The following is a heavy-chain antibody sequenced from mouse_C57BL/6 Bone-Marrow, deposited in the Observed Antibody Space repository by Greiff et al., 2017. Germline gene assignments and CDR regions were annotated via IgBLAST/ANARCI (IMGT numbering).Heavy chain of an antibody. CDR3: ARCGMASIYYYGSGYFDV. D-gene: IGHD1-1*01. J-gene: IGHJ1*03. Sequence: VQLQQSGAELVRPGSSVKMSCKTSGYTFTSYGINWVKQRPGQGLEWIGYIYIGNGYTEYNEKFKGKATLTSDTSSSTAYMQLSSLTSEDSAIYFCARCGMASIYYYGSGYFDVWGTGTTVTVSS. CDR1: GYTFTSYG. V-gene: IGHV1-58*01. CDR2: IYIGNGYT.